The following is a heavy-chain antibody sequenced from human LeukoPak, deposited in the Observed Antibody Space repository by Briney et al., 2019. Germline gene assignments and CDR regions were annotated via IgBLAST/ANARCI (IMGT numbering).Heavy chain of an antibody. CDR1: GFTFSSYV. V-gene: IGHV3-48*03. J-gene: IGHJ4*02. Sequence: PGGSLRLSCAASGFTFSSYVMNWIRQAPGKGLEWVSYISTTSTTIYYADSVKGRFTISRDNAKNSLYLQINSLRAEDTAVYYCARGQGLQLKSGSDYWGQGTLVTVSS. D-gene: IGHD5-24*01. CDR3: ARGQGLQLKSGSDY. CDR2: ISTTSTTI.